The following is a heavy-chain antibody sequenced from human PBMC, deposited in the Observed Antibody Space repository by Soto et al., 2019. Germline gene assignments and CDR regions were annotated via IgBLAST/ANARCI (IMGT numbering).Heavy chain of an antibody. Sequence: GGSLRLPCAASGFTFSSYSMHWVRQAPGKELKRMTVISYDGSNKYYADSVKGRFTISRDNSKNTLYLQMNSLRAEDMVVYYCARDPMFGALHPGPFDYWGQGTLVTVSS. J-gene: IGHJ4*02. V-gene: IGHV3-30-3*01. CDR2: ISYDGSNK. CDR1: GFTFSSYS. CDR3: ARDPMFGALHPGPFDY. D-gene: IGHD3-3*01.